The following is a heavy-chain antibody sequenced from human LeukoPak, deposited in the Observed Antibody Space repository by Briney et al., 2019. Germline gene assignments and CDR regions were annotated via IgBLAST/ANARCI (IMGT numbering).Heavy chain of an antibody. CDR1: GFTFDDYG. Sequence: GGSLRLSCAASGFTFDDYGMSWVRQAPGKGLEWVSGINWNGGSTGYADSVKGRFTISRDNAKNSLYLQMNSLRAEDTALYYCAREPGGGYYYYYMDVWGKGTTVTVSS. CDR3: AREPGGGYYYYYMDV. V-gene: IGHV3-20*04. CDR2: INWNGGST. J-gene: IGHJ6*03. D-gene: IGHD1-1*01.